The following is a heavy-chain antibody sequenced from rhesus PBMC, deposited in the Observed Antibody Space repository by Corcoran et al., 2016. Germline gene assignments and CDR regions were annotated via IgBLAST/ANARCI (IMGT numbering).Heavy chain of an antibody. Sequence: QVQLQESGPGVVKPSETLYLTCAVSRCSISDSYRWSWLRQPPAPGLVWIGYSYGSSTSTNYTPSLKSRVTMSKDTSKNQFSLKLSSVTAADTAVYYCARDDGASIAAAGFWGQGLRVTVSS. J-gene: IGHJ3*01. V-gene: IGHV4S10*01. D-gene: IGHD6-31*01. CDR2: SYGSSTST. CDR1: RCSISDSYR. CDR3: ARDDGASIAAAGF.